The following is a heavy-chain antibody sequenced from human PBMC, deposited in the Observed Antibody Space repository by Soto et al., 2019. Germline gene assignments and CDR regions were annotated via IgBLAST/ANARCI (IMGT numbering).Heavy chain of an antibody. V-gene: IGHV4-39*02. J-gene: IGHJ6*02. CDR3: ARDPLGGNYDYGIDV. Sequence: PSETLSLTCTVSGGSISSSSYYWGWIRQPPGKGLEWIGSIYYSGSTYYNPSLKSRVTISRDNSKNTVYLQMNSLTVEDTAVYYCARDPLGGNYDYGIDVWGQGTTVTVSS. CDR1: GGSISSSSYY. CDR2: IYYSGST. D-gene: IGHD3-16*01.